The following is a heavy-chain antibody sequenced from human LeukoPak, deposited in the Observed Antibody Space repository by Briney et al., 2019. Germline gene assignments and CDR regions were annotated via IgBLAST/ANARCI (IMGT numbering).Heavy chain of an antibody. CDR3: AKEEYSGSYSNWFDP. CDR1: GFTFSSYE. Sequence: GGSLRLSCAASGFTFSSYEMNWVRQAPGKGLEWVSYISSSGSTIYYADSVKGRFTISRDNSKNTLYLQMNSLRAEDTAVYYCAKEEYSGSYSNWFDPWGQGTLVTVSS. V-gene: IGHV3-48*03. CDR2: ISSSGSTI. D-gene: IGHD1-26*01. J-gene: IGHJ5*02.